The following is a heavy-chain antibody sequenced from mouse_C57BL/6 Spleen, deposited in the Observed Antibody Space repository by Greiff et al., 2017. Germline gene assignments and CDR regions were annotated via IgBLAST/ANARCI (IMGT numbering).Heavy chain of an antibody. V-gene: IGHV5-6*01. CDR3: ASAYYGSSFDY. CDR1: GFTFSSYG. Sequence: EVNVVESGGDLVKPGGSLKLSCAASGFTFSSYGMSWVRQTPDKRLEWVATISSGGSYTYYPDSVKGRFTISRDNAKNTLYLQMSSLKSEDTAMDYCASAYYGSSFDYWGQGTTLTVSS. CDR2: ISSGGSYT. D-gene: IGHD1-1*01. J-gene: IGHJ2*01.